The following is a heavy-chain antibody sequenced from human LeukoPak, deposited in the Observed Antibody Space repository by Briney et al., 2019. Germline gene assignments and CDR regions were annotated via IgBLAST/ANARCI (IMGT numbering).Heavy chain of an antibody. CDR1: GGTFSSYA. D-gene: IGHD1-26*01. J-gene: IGHJ4*02. Sequence: ASVTVSCKASGGTFSSYAISWVRQAPGQGLEWMGRIIPIFGTANYAQKFQGRVTITTDESTSTAYMELSSLRSEDTAVYYCARGPGIVGARDSDYWGQGTLVTVSS. V-gene: IGHV1-69*05. CDR3: ARGPGIVGARDSDY. CDR2: IIPIFGTA.